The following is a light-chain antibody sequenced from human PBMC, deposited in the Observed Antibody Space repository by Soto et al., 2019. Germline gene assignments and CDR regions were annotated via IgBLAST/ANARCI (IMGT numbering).Light chain of an antibody. V-gene: IGLV2-8*01. CDR2: DVI. Sequence: QXALXXPXSXXGSPGQSVTFSCTGSSSDFGDYHYVSWYQQYPGKAPKLMIYDVIKRPSGVPDRFSGSKSGNTASLTVSGLQAEDEADYYCSSYGGNNNVLFGGGTQLTVL. J-gene: IGLJ2*01. CDR1: SSDFGDYHY. CDR3: SSYGGNNNVL.